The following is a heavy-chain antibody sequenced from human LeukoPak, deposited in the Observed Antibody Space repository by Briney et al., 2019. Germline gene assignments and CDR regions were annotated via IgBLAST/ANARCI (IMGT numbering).Heavy chain of an antibody. D-gene: IGHD2-8*01. CDR1: GGSISSGSYY. V-gene: IGHV4-61*02. J-gene: IGHJ5*02. CDR2: IYTSGST. Sequence: SQTLSLTCTVSGGSISSGSYYWSWIRQPAGKGLEWIGRIYTSGSTSYNPSLKSRVTISVDTSKNQFSLKLSSVTAADTAVYYCARGYCTNGVCYRNNWFDPWGQGTLVTVSS. CDR3: ARGYCTNGVCYRNNWFDP.